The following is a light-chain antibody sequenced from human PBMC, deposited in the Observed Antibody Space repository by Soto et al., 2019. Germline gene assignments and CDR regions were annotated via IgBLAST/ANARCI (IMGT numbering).Light chain of an antibody. J-gene: IGKJ1*01. Sequence: EIVLTQSPGTLSLSAGERATLSCRASQSVSSGYLAWYQQKPGQAPTVLIYGASSRATGIPDRFSGSGSGTDFTLTISRLEPEDFAVYYCQQYDTSPTFGQGTKVGIK. V-gene: IGKV3-20*01. CDR3: QQYDTSPT. CDR2: GAS. CDR1: QSVSSGY.